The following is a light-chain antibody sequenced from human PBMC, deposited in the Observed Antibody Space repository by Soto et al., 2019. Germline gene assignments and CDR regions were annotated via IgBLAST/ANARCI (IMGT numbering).Light chain of an antibody. V-gene: IGLV1-40*01. CDR3: QSYDSILSGSV. J-gene: IGLJ1*01. CDR1: SSNIGAGYD. CDR2: GNS. Sequence: QSVLTPPPSVSGAPGQRVTISCTGRSSNIGAGYDVHWYQQLPGTAPKLLIYGNSNRPSGVPDRFSGSKSGTSASLAITGLQAEDEADYYGQSYDSILSGSVFGTGTKLTV.